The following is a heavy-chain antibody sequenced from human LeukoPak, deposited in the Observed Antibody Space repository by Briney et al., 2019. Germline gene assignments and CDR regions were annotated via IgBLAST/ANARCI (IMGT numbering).Heavy chain of an antibody. CDR2: INHSGST. Sequence: SETLSLTCAVYGESFSGYYWSWIRQPPGKGLEWIGEINHSGSTNYNPSLKSRVTISVDTSKNQFSLKLSSVTAADTAVYYCARENYRIYYYYHYMDVWGKGTTVTVSS. J-gene: IGHJ6*03. CDR1: GESFSGYY. CDR3: ARENYRIYYYYHYMDV. D-gene: IGHD1-7*01. V-gene: IGHV4-34*01.